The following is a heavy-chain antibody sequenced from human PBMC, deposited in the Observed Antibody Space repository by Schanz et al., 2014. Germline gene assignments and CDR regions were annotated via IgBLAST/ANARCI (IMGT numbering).Heavy chain of an antibody. J-gene: IGHJ4*02. CDR1: GFTFSDYA. Sequence: EVQLVESGGGLVQPGRSLRLSCTASGFTFSDYAMSWFRQAPGKGLEWVGFIRSKAYGGTKEYAASVKGILTISRDDSKSTAILRMSRLRTEDTAEYCGTRDMEETFYHDSSGWGEPDNWGQGTLXTVSS. CDR2: IRSKAYGGTK. CDR3: TRDMEETFYHDSSGWGEPDN. V-gene: IGHV3-49*03. D-gene: IGHD3-22*01.